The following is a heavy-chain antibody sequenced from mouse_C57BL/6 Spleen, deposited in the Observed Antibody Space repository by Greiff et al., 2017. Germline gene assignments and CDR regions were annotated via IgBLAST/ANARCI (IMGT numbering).Heavy chain of an antibody. V-gene: IGHV1-39*01. CDR2: INPNYGTT. J-gene: IGHJ4*01. D-gene: IGHD2-4*01. CDR1: GYSFTDYN. CDR3: AYDYDGAYYAMDY. Sequence: VHVKQSGPELVKPGASVKISCKASGYSFTDYNMNWVKQSNGKSLEWIGVINPNYGTTSYNQKFKGKATLTVDQSSSTAYMQLNSLTSEDSAVYYCAYDYDGAYYAMDYWGQGTSVTVSS.